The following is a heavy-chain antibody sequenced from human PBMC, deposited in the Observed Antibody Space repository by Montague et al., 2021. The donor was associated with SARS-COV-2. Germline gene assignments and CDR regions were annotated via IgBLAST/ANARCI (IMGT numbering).Heavy chain of an antibody. CDR3: ARMVRGLIMRAYGMDV. CDR2: IYYSGST. Sequence: TLSLTCTVSGGSISSGGYYWSWIRQPPGKGLEWIGYIYYSGSTYYNPSLKSRVTISVDTSKNQFSLKLSSVTAADTAVYYCARMVRGLIMRAYGMDVWGQGTTVTVSS. V-gene: IGHV4-31*03. CDR1: GGSISSGGYY. J-gene: IGHJ6*02. D-gene: IGHD3-10*01.